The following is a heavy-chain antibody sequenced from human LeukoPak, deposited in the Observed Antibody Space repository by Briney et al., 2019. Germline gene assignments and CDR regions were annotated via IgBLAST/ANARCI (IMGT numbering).Heavy chain of an antibody. D-gene: IGHD6-19*01. CDR1: GYTFTGYY. Sequence: ASVKVSCKASGYTFTGYYMHWVRQAPGQGLEWMGWINPNSGGTNYAQKFQGRVTMTRDTSISTAYMELSRLRSDDTAVYYCARLRMGYSSGWYSVGQEYYFDYWGQGTLVTVSS. CDR2: INPNSGGT. J-gene: IGHJ4*02. CDR3: ARLRMGYSSGWYSVGQEYYFDY. V-gene: IGHV1-2*02.